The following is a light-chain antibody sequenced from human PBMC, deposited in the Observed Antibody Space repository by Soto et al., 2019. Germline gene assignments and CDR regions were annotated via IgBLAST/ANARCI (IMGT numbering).Light chain of an antibody. CDR3: QQYGSTPYT. Sequence: EVVMTQSPGTLSLSPGERATLSCRASQSVSNNYLAWYQQRPGHAPRLLIYGASKRATGITDKFSGSGSGTFFTLSVNRLEPEDVAVYYCQQYGSTPYTFGQGTKMEIE. J-gene: IGKJ2*01. V-gene: IGKV3-20*01. CDR2: GAS. CDR1: QSVSNNY.